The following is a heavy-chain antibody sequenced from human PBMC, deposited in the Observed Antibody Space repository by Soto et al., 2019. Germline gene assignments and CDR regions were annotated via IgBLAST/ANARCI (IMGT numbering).Heavy chain of an antibody. Sequence: ASVKVSCKASGGTFSSYAISWVRQAPGQGLEWMGGIIPIFGTANYAQKFQGRVTITADESTSTAYMELSSLRSEDTAVYYCARGVDFWSGYYTGPAYYYYYYGMDVWGQGTTVTVS. V-gene: IGHV1-69*13. CDR1: GGTFSSYA. CDR3: ARGVDFWSGYYTGPAYYYYYYGMDV. D-gene: IGHD3-3*01. J-gene: IGHJ6*02. CDR2: IIPIFGTA.